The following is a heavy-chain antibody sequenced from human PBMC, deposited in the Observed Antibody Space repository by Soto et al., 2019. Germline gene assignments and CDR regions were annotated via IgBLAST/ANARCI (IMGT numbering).Heavy chain of an antibody. D-gene: IGHD4-17*01. CDR2: VSFDGSNE. CDR1: GFIFSAYG. Sequence: QVQLVESGGGVVQPGGSLRLSCAASGFIFSAYGMHWVRQAPGKGLEWVAIVSFDGSNEYCADSVKGRFTISRDNSNNTLFLQMNSLRPEDTAVYYCAKPNWYGDYEGYFDSWGQGTLVTVSS. J-gene: IGHJ4*02. CDR3: AKPNWYGDYEGYFDS. V-gene: IGHV3-30*18.